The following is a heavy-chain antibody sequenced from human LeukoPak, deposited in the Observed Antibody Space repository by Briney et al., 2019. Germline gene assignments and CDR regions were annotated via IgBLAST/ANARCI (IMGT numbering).Heavy chain of an antibody. Sequence: GGSLRLSCAASGFTFSSYSMNWVRQAPGKGLEWVSSISSSSSYIYYADSVKGRFTISRDNAKNSPYLQMNSLRAEDTAVYYCASPITMVRGVTFDYWGQGTLVTVSS. D-gene: IGHD3-10*01. CDR2: ISSSSSYI. V-gene: IGHV3-21*01. CDR1: GFTFSSYS. J-gene: IGHJ4*02. CDR3: ASPITMVRGVTFDY.